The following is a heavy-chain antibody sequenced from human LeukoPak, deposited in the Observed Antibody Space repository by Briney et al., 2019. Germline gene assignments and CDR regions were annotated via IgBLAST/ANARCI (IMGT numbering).Heavy chain of an antibody. CDR2: IYPGDSDT. Sequence: GESLKISCKGSGYSFTSYWIGWVRQMPGKGLEWMGIIYPGDSDTRYSPSFQGQVTISADKSISTAYLQWSSLKASDTAMYYCARLGNSGWGGPYYFDYWGQGTLVTVSS. D-gene: IGHD6-19*01. CDR1: GYSFTSYW. V-gene: IGHV5-51*01. CDR3: ARLGNSGWGGPYYFDY. J-gene: IGHJ4*02.